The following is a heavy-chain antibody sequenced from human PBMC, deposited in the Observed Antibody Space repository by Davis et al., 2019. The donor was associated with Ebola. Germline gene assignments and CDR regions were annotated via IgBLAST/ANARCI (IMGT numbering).Heavy chain of an antibody. CDR3: ARDVGGIAAESGYYYMDV. D-gene: IGHD6-13*01. CDR1: GYTFTSYY. Sequence: ASVKVSCKASGYTFTSYYMHWVRQAPGQGLEWMGWINPNSGGTNYAQKFQGWVTMTRDTSISTAYMELSRLRSDDTAVYYCARDVGGIAAESGYYYMDVWGQGTTVTVSS. CDR2: INPNSGGT. V-gene: IGHV1-2*04. J-gene: IGHJ6*03.